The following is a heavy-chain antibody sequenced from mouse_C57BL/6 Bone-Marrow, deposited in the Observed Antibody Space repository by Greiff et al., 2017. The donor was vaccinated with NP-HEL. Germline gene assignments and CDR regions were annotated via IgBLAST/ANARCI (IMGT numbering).Heavy chain of an antibody. D-gene: IGHD3-2*02. CDR2: IDPSDSYT. CDR3: AREGLQRRLREAVDY. Sequence: VQLQQPGAELVKPGASVKLSCKASGYTFTSYWMQWVKQRPGQGLEWIGEIDPSDSYTNYNQKFKGKATLTVDTSSSTAYMQLSSLTSEDAAVYDCAREGLQRRLREAVDYWGQGTSVTVSS. CDR1: GYTFTSYW. V-gene: IGHV1-50*01. J-gene: IGHJ4*01.